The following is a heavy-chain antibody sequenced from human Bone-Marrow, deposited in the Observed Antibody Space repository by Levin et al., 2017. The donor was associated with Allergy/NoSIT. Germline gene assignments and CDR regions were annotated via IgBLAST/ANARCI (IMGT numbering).Heavy chain of an antibody. D-gene: IGHD6-19*01. Sequence: GGSLRLSCAASGFTFRNYGMYWVRQAPDKGLEWLAVIWYDGSKQYYADSVKGRFTISRDNSKNSLYLQMNSLRAEDSAVYYCATVRLASGWCAESWGQGALVTVSS. V-gene: IGHV3-33*07. CDR3: ATVRLASGWCAES. CDR2: IWYDGSKQ. J-gene: IGHJ4*02. CDR1: GFTFRNYG.